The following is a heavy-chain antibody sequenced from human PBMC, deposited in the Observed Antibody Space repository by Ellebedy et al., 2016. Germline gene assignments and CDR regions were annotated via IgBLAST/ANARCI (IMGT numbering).Heavy chain of an antibody. J-gene: IGHJ6*02. CDR3: ARFSTSGWYMDV. V-gene: IGHV4-4*02. CDR1: GGAITDSNW. CDR2: MSHSGSS. Sequence: SETLSLXCAVSGGAITDSNWWTWVRQSPGKRLEWIGDMSHSGSSNYSPSLKSRTTISLDKTNNTFSLKMTSVTAADTATYYCARFSTSGWYMDVWGQGTTVTVSS. D-gene: IGHD6-13*01.